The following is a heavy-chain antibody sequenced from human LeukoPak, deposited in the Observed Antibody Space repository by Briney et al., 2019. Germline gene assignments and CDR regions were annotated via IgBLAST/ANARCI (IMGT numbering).Heavy chain of an antibody. CDR2: IYYSGST. CDR1: GGSISSYY. J-gene: IGHJ5*02. D-gene: IGHD3-10*01. CDR3: ATSLLWFGELLPHNWFDP. V-gene: IGHV4-59*08. Sequence: PSETLSLTCTVSGGSISSYYWSWIRQPPGKGLEWMGNIYYSGSTNYNPSPKSRVTISVDPSTTQFSLKLSSVAAADTAVYYCATSLLWFGELLPHNWFDPWGQGTLVTVSS.